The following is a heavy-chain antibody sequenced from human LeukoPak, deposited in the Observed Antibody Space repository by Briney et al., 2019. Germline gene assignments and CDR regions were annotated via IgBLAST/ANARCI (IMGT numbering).Heavy chain of an antibody. J-gene: IGHJ4*02. Sequence: GASVKVSCKASGYTFTSYYINWVRQATGQGPEWMGWMNPNSGNTDYAQRFQGRVTMTTDTSTSTVYMELRSLRSDDTAVYYCARDLKMGYSSGRYSWGTGSSNDYWGQGTLVTVSS. CDR3: ARDLKMGYSSGRYSWGTGSSNDY. D-gene: IGHD6-19*01. V-gene: IGHV1-8*01. CDR2: MNPNSGNT. CDR1: GYTFTSYY.